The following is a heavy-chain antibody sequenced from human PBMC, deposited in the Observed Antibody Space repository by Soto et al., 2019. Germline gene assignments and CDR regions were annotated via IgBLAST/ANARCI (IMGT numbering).Heavy chain of an antibody. CDR1: GFTFSDYY. V-gene: IGHV3-11*05. J-gene: IGHJ3*02. D-gene: IGHD6-19*01. CDR2: ISSSSSYT. CDR3: ARGLGASSGWYGAPYI. Sequence: PGGSLRLSCAASGFTFSDYYMSWIRQAPGKGLEWVSYISSSSSYTNYADSVKGRFTISRDNAKNSLYLQMNSLRAEDTAVYYCARGLGASSGWYGAPYIWGQGTMVTVSS.